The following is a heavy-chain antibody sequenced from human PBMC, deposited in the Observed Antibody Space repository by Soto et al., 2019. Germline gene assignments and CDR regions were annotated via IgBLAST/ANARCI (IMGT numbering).Heavy chain of an antibody. J-gene: IGHJ4*02. CDR3: AKGRTYFDF. CDR1: GFTFSNAW. CDR2: ISDGDGDT. Sequence: PGVSLRLCCAASGFTFSNAWMTWVRQAPGKGLEWVSDISDGDGDTHYADSVRGRFVISRDNSKNTLFLEMNSLRAEDAAVYYCAKGRTYFDFWGQGSLVTVSS. V-gene: IGHV3-23*01.